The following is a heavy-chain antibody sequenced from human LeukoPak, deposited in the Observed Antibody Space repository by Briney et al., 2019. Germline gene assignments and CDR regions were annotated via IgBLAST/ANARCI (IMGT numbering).Heavy chain of an antibody. CDR3: ARHPDYGVYFDY. CDR1: GASISSSSYY. V-gene: IGHV4-39*01. Sequence: SETLSLTCTVSGASISSSSYYWGWIRQPPGKGLEWIGSIYYSGSTYYNPSLKSRVTISVDTSKNQFSLKLSSVTAADTAVYYCARHPDYGVYFDYWGQGTLVTVSS. D-gene: IGHD4-17*01. CDR2: IYYSGST. J-gene: IGHJ4*02.